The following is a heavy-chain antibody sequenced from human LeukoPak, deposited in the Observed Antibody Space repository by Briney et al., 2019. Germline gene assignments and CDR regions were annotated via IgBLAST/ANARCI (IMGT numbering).Heavy chain of an antibody. CDR3: AKGSNGCGDY. D-gene: IGHD1-1*01. V-gene: IGHV3-30*18. CDR1: GLTFSNYG. Sequence: PGRSLRLSCAASGLTFSNYGMHWVRQAPGKGLEWVAVISYDGSDKYYADSVKGRFTISRDNSKNTLSLQMNSLRAEDTAVYYCAKGSNGCGDYWGQGTLVTVSS. J-gene: IGHJ4*02. CDR2: ISYDGSDK.